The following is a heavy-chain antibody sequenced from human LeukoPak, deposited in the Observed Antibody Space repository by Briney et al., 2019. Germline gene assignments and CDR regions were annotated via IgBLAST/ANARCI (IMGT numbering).Heavy chain of an antibody. CDR2: ISSSSSTI. Sequence: PGGSLRLSCAASGFTFSSYSMNWVRQAPGKGLEWVSYISSSSSTIYYADSVKGRFTISRDNAKNSLYLQMNSLRAEDTAVYYCASNSMTTVTTGYYYGMDVWGQGTTVTVSS. V-gene: IGHV3-48*04. D-gene: IGHD4-17*01. J-gene: IGHJ6*02. CDR1: GFTFSSYS. CDR3: ASNSMTTVTTGYYYGMDV.